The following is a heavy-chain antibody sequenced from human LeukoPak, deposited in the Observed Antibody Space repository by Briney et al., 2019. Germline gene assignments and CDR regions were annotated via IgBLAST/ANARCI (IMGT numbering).Heavy chain of an antibody. D-gene: IGHD4-23*01. V-gene: IGHV4-4*02. CDR3: ARNGGNSDFDY. CDR1: SDSISSNNW. J-gene: IGHJ4*02. CDR2: IYHSGNT. Sequence: KPSETLSLTCAVSSDSISSNNWWTWVRQPPGKGLEWIGEIYHSGNTNYNPSLKSRVTMSVDKSKNQFSLKLTSVTAADTAIYYCARNGGNSDFDYWGQGTLVTVSS.